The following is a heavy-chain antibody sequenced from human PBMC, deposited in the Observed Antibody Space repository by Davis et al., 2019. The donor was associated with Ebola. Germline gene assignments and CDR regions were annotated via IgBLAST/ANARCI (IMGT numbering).Heavy chain of an antibody. J-gene: IGHJ4*02. CDR3: ATCGFCVPTSGVDY. V-gene: IGHV3-23*01. CDR1: GFTFTDYA. D-gene: IGHD6-19*01. CDR2: ISGGSDSI. Sequence: PGGSLRLSCAASGFTFTDYAMSRVRQAPGKGLEWVSRISGGSDSIDYADSVKGRFTISRDNSKNTLYLQMNNLRGDDTAVYYCATCGFCVPTSGVDYWGQGTLVTVSS.